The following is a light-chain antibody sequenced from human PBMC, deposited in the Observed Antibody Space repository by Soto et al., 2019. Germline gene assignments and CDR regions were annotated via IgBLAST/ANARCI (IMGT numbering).Light chain of an antibody. V-gene: IGKV3-20*01. J-gene: IGKJ5*01. CDR1: QSVISNY. CDR2: GAS. Sequence: PGERATLSCRASQSVISNYLAWYQQKPGQPPRLLIYGASTRATGIPDRFSGSGSGTDFTLTISRLEPEDFAVYYCQQYGSSPPITFGQGTRLEIK. CDR3: QQYGSSPPIT.